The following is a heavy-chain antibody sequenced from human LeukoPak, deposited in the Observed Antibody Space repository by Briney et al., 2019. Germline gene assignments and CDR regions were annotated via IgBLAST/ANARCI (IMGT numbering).Heavy chain of an antibody. J-gene: IGHJ5*02. CDR2: LIIGIGYT. CDR3: AVGLAP. V-gene: IGHV3-21*01. Sequence: RGSLRHSCAASGFTFSTSSMNWVRPAPGKGREWVSSLIIGIGYTYYADSVKGRFTIPRDNAKNSLYLQMNSLRAEDTAVYYWAVGLAPWGQGTLATFAS. CDR1: GFTFSTSS. D-gene: IGHD2-15*01.